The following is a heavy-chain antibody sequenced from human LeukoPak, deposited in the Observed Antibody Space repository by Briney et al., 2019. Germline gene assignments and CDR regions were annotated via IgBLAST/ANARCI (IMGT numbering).Heavy chain of an antibody. D-gene: IGHD6-19*01. V-gene: IGHV4-59*05. CDR3: ARGTEAVAGIYYYYYYMDV. Sequence: PSETLSLTCTVSGVSISSYYWSWIRQPAGKGLEWIGSIYYSGSTYYNPSLKSRVTISVDTSKNQFSLKLSSVTAADTAVYYCARGTEAVAGIYYYYYYMDVWGKGTTVTISS. CDR2: IYYSGST. J-gene: IGHJ6*03. CDR1: GVSISSYY.